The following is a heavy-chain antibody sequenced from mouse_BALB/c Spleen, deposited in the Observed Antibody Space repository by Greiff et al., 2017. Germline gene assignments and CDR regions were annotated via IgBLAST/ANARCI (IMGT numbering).Heavy chain of an antibody. CDR1: GYTFTSYW. V-gene: IGHV1S81*02. D-gene: IGHD2-1*01. CDR2: INPSNGRT. J-gene: IGHJ4*01. CDR3: ARKGGNYDAMDY. Sequence: VQLQQPGAELVKPGASVKLSCKASGYTFTSYWMHWVKQRPGQGLEWIGEINPSNGRTNYNEKFKSKATLTVDKSSSTAYMQLSSLTSEDSAVYYCARKGGNYDAMDYWGQGTSVTVSS.